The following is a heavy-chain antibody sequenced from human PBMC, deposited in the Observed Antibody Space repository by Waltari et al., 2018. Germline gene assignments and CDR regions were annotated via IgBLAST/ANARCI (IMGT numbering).Heavy chain of an antibody. CDR3: ARKAGSGYPYGPFYYDN. CDR1: GLGCGAYW. CDR2: INVDGGYI. Sequence: EVHLAESGGGVVQPGGSLRLSCTGSGLGCGAYWMHWGRQAPGKGLEWVSRINVDGGYISYGDSVKGRFTISRDNAKNTVFLQLNSLRADDTAVYFCARKAGSGYPYGPFYYDNWGQGTLVTVSS. J-gene: IGHJ4*02. V-gene: IGHV3-74*01. D-gene: IGHD5-12*01.